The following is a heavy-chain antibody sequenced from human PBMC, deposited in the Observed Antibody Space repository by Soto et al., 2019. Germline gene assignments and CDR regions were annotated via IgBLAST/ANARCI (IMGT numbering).Heavy chain of an antibody. D-gene: IGHD2-2*01. J-gene: IGHJ6*02. V-gene: IGHV1-69*06. CDR2: IIPIFGTA. CDR1: GCTFSSYA. Sequence: SVKVSCKASGCTFSSYAISWVRQAPGQGLEWMGGIIPIFGTANYAQKFQGRVTITADKSTSTAYMELSSLRSEDTAVYYCARDPDIVVVPAASGYGMDVWGQGTTVTVSS. CDR3: ARDPDIVVVPAASGYGMDV.